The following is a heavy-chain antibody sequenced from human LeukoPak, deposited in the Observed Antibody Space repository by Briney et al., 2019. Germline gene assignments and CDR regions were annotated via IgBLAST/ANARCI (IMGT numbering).Heavy chain of an antibody. V-gene: IGHV4-38-2*02. CDR2: IYHSGST. CDR3: ARGDYDFWSGYYYRMYYFDY. CDR1: GYSISSGYY. D-gene: IGHD3-3*01. Sequence: PSETLSLTCTVSGYSISSGYYWGWIRQPPGKGLEWIGSIYHSGSTYYNPSLKSRVTISVDTSKNQFSLKLSSVTAADTAMYYCARGDYDFWSGYYYRMYYFDYWGQGTLVTVSS. J-gene: IGHJ4*02.